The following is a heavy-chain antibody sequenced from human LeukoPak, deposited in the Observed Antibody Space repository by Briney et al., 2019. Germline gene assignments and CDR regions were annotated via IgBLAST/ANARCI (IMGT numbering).Heavy chain of an antibody. CDR2: ISSSGSTI. CDR1: GFTFSSYE. Sequence: GGSLRLSCAASGFTFSSYEMNWVRQAPGKGLEWVSYISSSGSTIYYADSVKGRFTISRDNAKNSLYLQMNSLRAEDTAVYYCAREWGYCSGGSCYPPNFDYWGQGTLVTVSS. CDR3: AREWGYCSGGSCYPPNFDY. D-gene: IGHD2-15*01. J-gene: IGHJ4*02. V-gene: IGHV3-48*03.